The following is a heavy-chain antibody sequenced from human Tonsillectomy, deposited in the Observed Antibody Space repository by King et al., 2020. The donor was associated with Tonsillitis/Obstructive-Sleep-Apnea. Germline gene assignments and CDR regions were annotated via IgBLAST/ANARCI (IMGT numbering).Heavy chain of an antibody. CDR2: ISGSGGST. Sequence: VQLVESGGGLVQPGGSLRLSCAASGFTFSSYAMSWVRQAPGKGLEWVSGISGSGGSTYSADSVKGRFTISRDNSKNTLYLQMNSLRAEDTAVYYCAKPPLDTNAWDYYYYMDVWGKGTTVTVSS. CDR3: AKPPLDTNAWDYYYYMDV. CDR1: GFTFSSYA. D-gene: IGHD5-18*01. J-gene: IGHJ6*03. V-gene: IGHV3-23*04.